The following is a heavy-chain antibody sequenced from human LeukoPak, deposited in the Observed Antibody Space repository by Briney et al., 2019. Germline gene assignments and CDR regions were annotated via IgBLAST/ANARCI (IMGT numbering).Heavy chain of an antibody. J-gene: IGHJ4*02. D-gene: IGHD4-11*01. Sequence: SETLSLTCAVSAYSIRGDDYWGQVRQSPGKGLEWIESIYHSGSTHYNPSLKSRITISVDTSKNQFSLMLNSVTAADTAVYYCARNRSMTTTPGFDHWGQGTLVTVSS. CDR3: ARNRSMTTTPGFDH. V-gene: IGHV4-38-2*01. CDR2: IYHSGST. CDR1: AYSIRGDDY.